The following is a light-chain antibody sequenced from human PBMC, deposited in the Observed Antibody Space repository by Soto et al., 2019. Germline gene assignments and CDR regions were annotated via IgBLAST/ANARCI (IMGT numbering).Light chain of an antibody. CDR3: ISYTSAGTVV. CDR2: KVT. Sequence: QSALTQPASVSGSPGQSLTISCTGTISDVGGYNYVSWYQQHPGKPPKLVIHKVTNRPSGVSNRFSGSKSGSTASLTISGLQAEDEADYYCISYTSAGTVVFCGGTKLTVL. J-gene: IGLJ2*01. V-gene: IGLV2-14*01. CDR1: ISDVGGYNY.